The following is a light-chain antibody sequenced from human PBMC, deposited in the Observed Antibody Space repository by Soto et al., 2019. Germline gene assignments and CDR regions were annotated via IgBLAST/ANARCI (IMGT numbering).Light chain of an antibody. CDR2: DAS. Sequence: EVVLTQSPATLSLSPGERATLSCRASQSVSSYLAWYQQKTGQAPRLLIYDASNRATGIPARFSGSGSGTDFTLTISSLEPEDFAVYYCQQYGSSPITFGQGTRLEIK. J-gene: IGKJ5*01. V-gene: IGKV3-11*01. CDR1: QSVSSY. CDR3: QQYGSSPIT.